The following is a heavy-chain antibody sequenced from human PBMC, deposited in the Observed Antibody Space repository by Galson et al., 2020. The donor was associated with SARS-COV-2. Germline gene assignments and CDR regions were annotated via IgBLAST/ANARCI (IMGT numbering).Heavy chain of an antibody. CDR2: IYYNGGT. CDR3: ARGRDSQGSGGLVSFGFDV. D-gene: IGHD3-3*01. J-gene: IGHJ3*01. V-gene: IGHV4-31*03. CDR1: GDSITTIGYN. Sequence: SETLSLTCSVSGDSITTIGYNWHWIRQHPGKGLERIGSIYYNGGTNHNPSTRGRLVVSIDTSKNHFSLKLSSVTAADTGVYYCARGRDSQGSGGLVSFGFDVWGQGTMVTVSS.